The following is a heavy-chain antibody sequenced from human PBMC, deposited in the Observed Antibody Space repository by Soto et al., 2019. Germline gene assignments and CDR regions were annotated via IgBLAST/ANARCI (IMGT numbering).Heavy chain of an antibody. J-gene: IGHJ6*03. Sequence: EVQLLESGGGLVQPGGSLRLSCAASGFTFSSYAMSWVRQAPGKGLEWVSAISGSGGSTYYADSVKGRFTISRDNSKNTLDLQMNSPRAEDTAVYYLAKGYSGYGGYYYYMDVWGKGTTVTVSS. D-gene: IGHD5-12*01. V-gene: IGHV3-23*01. CDR2: ISGSGGST. CDR1: GFTFSSYA. CDR3: AKGYSGYGGYYYYMDV.